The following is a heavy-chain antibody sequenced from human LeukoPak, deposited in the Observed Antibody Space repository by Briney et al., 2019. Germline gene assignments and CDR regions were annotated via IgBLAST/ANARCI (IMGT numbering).Heavy chain of an antibody. CDR3: ATEVPIRIAAAGRRSWT. V-gene: IGHV1-69*13. CDR1: GGTFSSYA. J-gene: IGHJ5*02. Sequence: SVKVSCKASGGTFSSYAISWVRQAPGQGLEWMGGIIPIFGTANYAQKFQGRVTITADESTSTAYMELSSLRSEDTAVYYCATEVPIRIAAAGRRSWTWGQGTLVTVSS. CDR2: IIPIFGTA. D-gene: IGHD6-13*01.